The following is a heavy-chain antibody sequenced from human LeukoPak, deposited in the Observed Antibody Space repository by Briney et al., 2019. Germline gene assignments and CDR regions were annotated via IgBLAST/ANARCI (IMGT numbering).Heavy chain of an antibody. CDR2: ISRSSGST. J-gene: IGHJ4*02. Sequence: GGSVRLSCEASGYTFSSYSMRWVRQAPGQGLEWVSGISRSSGSTYYADSVKGRVTISRDTSKNTLYLQLNSLRAEDTAVYYCAKDLSLGDDFWGGYYSSFDYWGQGTMVTVCS. CDR3: AKDLSLGDDFWGGYYSSFDY. CDR1: GYTFSSYS. V-gene: IGHV3-23*01. D-gene: IGHD3-3*01.